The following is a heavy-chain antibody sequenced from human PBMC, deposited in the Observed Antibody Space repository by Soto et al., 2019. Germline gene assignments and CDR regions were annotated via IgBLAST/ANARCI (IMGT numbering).Heavy chain of an antibody. Sequence: GGSLRLSCAASGFTFSSYWMSWVRQAPGKGLEWVANIKQDGSEKYYVDSVKGRFTISRDNAKNSLYLQMNSLRAEDTAVYYWAGPPGGSYDFWGGGGGYYYYMDVWGKGTSVTVSS. CDR3: AGPPGGSYDFWGGGGGYYYYMDV. D-gene: IGHD3-3*01. J-gene: IGHJ6*03. V-gene: IGHV3-7*01. CDR1: GFTFSSYW. CDR2: IKQDGSEK.